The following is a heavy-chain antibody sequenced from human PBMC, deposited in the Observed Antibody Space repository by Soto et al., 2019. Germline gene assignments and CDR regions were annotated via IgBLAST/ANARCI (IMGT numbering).Heavy chain of an antibody. CDR1: GFTFSGYY. CDR3: ASAVTGYSSGWYIGGDY. J-gene: IGHJ4*02. D-gene: IGHD6-19*01. Sequence: GGSLRLSCAASGFTFSGYYMSWIRQAPGKGLEWVSYISSSGSTIYYADSVKGRFTISRDNAKNSLYLQMNSLRAEDTAVYYCASAVTGYSSGWYIGGDYWGQGTLVTVSS. CDR2: ISSSGSTI. V-gene: IGHV3-11*01.